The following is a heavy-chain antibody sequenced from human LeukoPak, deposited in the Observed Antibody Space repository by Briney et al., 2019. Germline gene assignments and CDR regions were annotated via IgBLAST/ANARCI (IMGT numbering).Heavy chain of an antibody. CDR3: ARLPERAVTDRGGVDYYYYMDV. CDR2: INHSGST. Sequence: PSETLSLTCAVYGGSFSGYYWSWIRQPPGKGLEWIGEINHSGSTNYNPSLKSRVTFSVDTSNNQFSLKLSSVTAADTAVYYCARLPERAVTDRGGVDYYYYMDVWGKGTTVTVSS. J-gene: IGHJ6*03. V-gene: IGHV4-34*01. CDR1: GGSFSGYY. D-gene: IGHD4-11*01.